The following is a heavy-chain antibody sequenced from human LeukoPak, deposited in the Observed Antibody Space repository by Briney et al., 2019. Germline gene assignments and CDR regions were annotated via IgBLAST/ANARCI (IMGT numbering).Heavy chain of an antibody. J-gene: IGHJ4*02. CDR1: GYTFPYYW. D-gene: IGHD6-13*01. CDR3: ARLRSSSWYTVDY. CDR2: IYPDDSDT. Sequence: GESLKISCKGSGYTFPYYWIAWVRQMPGKGLEWMGIIYPDDSDTRYSPSFQGLVTISADKSITTAYLQWSSLKASDTAMYYCARLRSSSWYTVDYWGQGALVTVSS. V-gene: IGHV5-51*01.